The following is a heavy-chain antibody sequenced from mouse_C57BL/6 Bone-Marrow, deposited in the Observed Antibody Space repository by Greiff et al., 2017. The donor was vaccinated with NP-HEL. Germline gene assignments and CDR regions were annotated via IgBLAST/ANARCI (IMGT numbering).Heavy chain of an antibody. CDR2: IDPETGGT. V-gene: IGHV1-15*01. CDR1: GYTFTDYE. CDR3: TREEVYCSMDD. J-gene: IGHJ4*01. Sequence: QVQLQQSGAELVRPGASVTLSCKASGYTFTDYEMHWVKQTPVHGLEWIGAIDPETGGTAYNQKFKGKAILTADKSSSTAYMELRSLTSEDSTVYCCTREEVYCSMDDWGQGTSVTVSS.